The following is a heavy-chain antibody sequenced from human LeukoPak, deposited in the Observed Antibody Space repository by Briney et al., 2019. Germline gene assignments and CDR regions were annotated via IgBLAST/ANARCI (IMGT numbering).Heavy chain of an antibody. CDR1: GFTFSSYA. D-gene: IGHD3-9*01. CDR2: ISGSGGST. CDR3: AKAPEYYDILTGYDYYGMDV. V-gene: IGHV3-23*01. Sequence: PGGSLRLSCAASGFTFSSYAMSWVRQAPGKGLEWVSAISGSGGSTYYADSVKGRFTISRDNSKNTLYLQMNSLRAEDTAVYYCAKAPEYYDILTGYDYYGMDVWGQGTTVTVSS. J-gene: IGHJ6*02.